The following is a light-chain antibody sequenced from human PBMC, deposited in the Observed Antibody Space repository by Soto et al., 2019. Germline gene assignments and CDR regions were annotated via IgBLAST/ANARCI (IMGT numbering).Light chain of an antibody. Sequence: EIVLPQSPGTLSLSTGERATLSCRASQSVRSNNLAWYQQKPGQAPRLLIYGASSRATGIPDRFSGGGSGTDFTLTISRLEPEDFAVYYCQQYGGSPTFGQGTKVDIK. CDR3: QQYGGSPT. CDR1: QSVRSNN. V-gene: IGKV3-20*01. J-gene: IGKJ1*01. CDR2: GAS.